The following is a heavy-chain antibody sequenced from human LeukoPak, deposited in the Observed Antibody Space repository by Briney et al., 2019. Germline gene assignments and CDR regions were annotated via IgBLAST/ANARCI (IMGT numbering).Heavy chain of an antibody. CDR2: IVSSGDTT. CDR3: AKADGGQWPSSYYYYYMDV. V-gene: IGHV3-23*01. Sequence: GGSLRLSCAASGFTFSSYAMSWVRQAPGKGLEWVSAIVSSGDTTYYADSVKGRFTISRDNSKNTLYLQMNSLRAEDTAVYYCAKADGGQWPSSYYYYYMDVWGKGTTVTVSS. D-gene: IGHD6-19*01. CDR1: GFTFSSYA. J-gene: IGHJ6*03.